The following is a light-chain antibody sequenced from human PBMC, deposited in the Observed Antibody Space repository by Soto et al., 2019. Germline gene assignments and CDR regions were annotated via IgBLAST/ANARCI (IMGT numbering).Light chain of an antibody. CDR2: EVT. CDR1: SSVVRTYTL. J-gene: IGLJ1*01. Sequence: QSLLKAPASVFGAPGKSIASSGPGTSSVVRTYTLVTWYQQHPRKAPKLMIYEVTKRPSGVSNRFSGSKSGSTASLTISGLQAEDEADYYCCSYAGSNWGVFGTGTKVTVL. CDR3: CSYAGSNWGV. V-gene: IGLV2-23*02.